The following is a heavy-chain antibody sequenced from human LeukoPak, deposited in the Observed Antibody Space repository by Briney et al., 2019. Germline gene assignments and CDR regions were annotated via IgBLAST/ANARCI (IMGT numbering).Heavy chain of an antibody. J-gene: IGHJ4*02. CDR3: ARVSLWAAYFDY. V-gene: IGHV4-34*01. D-gene: IGHD3-16*02. Sequence: PSETLSLTCAVYGVSFSGYYWSWIRQPPGKGLEWIGEINHSGSTNYNPSLKSRVTISVDTSKNQFSLKLSSVTAADTAVYYCARVSLWAAYFDYWGQGTLVAVSS. CDR2: INHSGST. CDR1: GVSFSGYY.